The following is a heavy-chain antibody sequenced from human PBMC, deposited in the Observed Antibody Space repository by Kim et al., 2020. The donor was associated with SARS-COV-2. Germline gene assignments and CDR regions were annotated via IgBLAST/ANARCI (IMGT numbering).Heavy chain of an antibody. CDR1: GGSFSGYY. D-gene: IGHD6-19*01. CDR3: ATYSSGWYRGSMDV. J-gene: IGHJ6*02. CDR2: INHSGST. Sequence: SETLSLTCAVYGGSFSGYYWSWIRQPPGKGLEWIGEINHSGSTNYNPSLKSRVTISVDTSKNQFSLKLSSVTAADTAVYYCATYSSGWYRGSMDVWGQGTTVTVSS. V-gene: IGHV4-34*01.